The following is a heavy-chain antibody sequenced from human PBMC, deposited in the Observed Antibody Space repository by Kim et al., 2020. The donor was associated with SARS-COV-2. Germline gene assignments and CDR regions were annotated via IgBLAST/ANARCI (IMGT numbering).Heavy chain of an antibody. J-gene: IGHJ4*02. CDR1: GGSISSGGYY. CDR3: ARATRRMTTVTKFGSQFDY. Sequence: SETLSLTCTVSGGSISSGGYYWSWIRQHPGKGLEWIGYIYYSGSTYYNPSLKSRVTISVDTSKNQFSLKLSSVTAADTAVYYCARATRRMTTVTKFGSQFDYWGQGTLVTVSS. CDR2: IYYSGST. D-gene: IGHD4-17*01. V-gene: IGHV4-31*03.